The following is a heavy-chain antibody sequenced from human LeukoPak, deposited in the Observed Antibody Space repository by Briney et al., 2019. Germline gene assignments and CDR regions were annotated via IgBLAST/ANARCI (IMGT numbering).Heavy chain of an antibody. CDR1: GDSISSNGYY. D-gene: IGHD6-19*01. V-gene: IGHV4-39*01. CDR2: IYYTGST. Sequence: SGTLSLTCSVSGDSISSNGYYWGWIRQPPGKGLEWLGIIYYTGSTYYNPSLKSRVIISVDTSKSQFSLKLSSVTAADTAVYYCARTVAVTGRPFDYWGRGTLVTVSS. J-gene: IGHJ4*02. CDR3: ARTVAVTGRPFDY.